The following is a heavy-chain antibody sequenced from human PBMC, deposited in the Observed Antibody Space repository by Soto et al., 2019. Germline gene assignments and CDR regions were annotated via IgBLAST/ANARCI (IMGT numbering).Heavy chain of an antibody. V-gene: IGHV3-74*01. CDR2: INSDGSST. CDR3: ARAVAGRHDAFDI. Sequence: GGSLRLSCAASGFTLNYYAINWVRQAPGKGLVWVSRINSDGSSTSYADSVKGRFTISRDNAKNTLYLQMNSLRAEDTAVYYCARAVAGRHDAFDIWGQGTMVTVSS. CDR1: GFTLNYYA. J-gene: IGHJ3*02. D-gene: IGHD6-19*01.